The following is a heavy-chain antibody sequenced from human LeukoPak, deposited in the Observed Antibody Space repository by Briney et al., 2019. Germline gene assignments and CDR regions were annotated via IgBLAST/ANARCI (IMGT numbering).Heavy chain of an antibody. J-gene: IGHJ5*02. CDR1: GYSISSGYY. CDR2: IYHSGST. Sequence: KPSETLSLTCTVSGYSISSGYYWGWIRQPPGKGLEWIGSIYHSGSTYYNPSLKSRVTISVDTSKNQFSLKLSSVTAADTAVYYCARIAARPGWFDPWGQGTLVTVSS. CDR3: ARIAARPGWFDP. V-gene: IGHV4-38-2*02. D-gene: IGHD6-6*01.